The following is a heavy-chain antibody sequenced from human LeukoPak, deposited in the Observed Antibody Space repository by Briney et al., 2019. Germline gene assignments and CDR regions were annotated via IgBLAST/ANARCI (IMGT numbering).Heavy chain of an antibody. D-gene: IGHD3-22*01. CDR1: GVSISSYY. CDR2: IHTSGST. CDR3: ARDSYYYDSSGRRRLDY. J-gene: IGHJ4*02. V-gene: IGHV4-4*07. Sequence: SETLSLTCTVSGVSISSYYWSWIRQPAGKGLEWIGFIHTSGSTNYNPSLKSRVTMSVDTSKNQFSLKLSSVTAADTAVYYCARDSYYYDSSGRRRLDYWGQGTLVTVSS.